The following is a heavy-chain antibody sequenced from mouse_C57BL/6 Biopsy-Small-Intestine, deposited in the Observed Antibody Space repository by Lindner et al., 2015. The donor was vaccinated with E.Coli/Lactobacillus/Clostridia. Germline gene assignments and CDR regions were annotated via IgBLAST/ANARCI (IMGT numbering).Heavy chain of an antibody. CDR2: IYPGDGDT. D-gene: IGHD1-1*01. CDR1: GYAFSSSW. V-gene: IGHV1-82*01. Sequence: VQLQESGPELVKPGASVKISCKASGYAFSSSWMNWVKQRPGKGLEWIGRIYPGDGDTNYNGKFKGKATLTADISSSTAYMQLSSLTSEDTAVYYCTNYYVWYFDVWGTGTTVTVSS. J-gene: IGHJ1*03. CDR3: TNYYVWYFDV.